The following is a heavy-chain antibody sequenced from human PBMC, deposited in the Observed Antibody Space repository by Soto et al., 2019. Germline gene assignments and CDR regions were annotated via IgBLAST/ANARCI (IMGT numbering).Heavy chain of an antibody. J-gene: IGHJ4*02. CDR3: SRHLITGTKVALDY. V-gene: IGHV3-74*01. Sequence: LSLTCAASGFTFSTYWMHWVRQAPGKGLVWVSRINSDGSSTSYAESVKGRFTISRDNAKNTLYLQMNSLRAEDTAVYYCSRHLITGTKVALDYWGQGTLVTVSS. CDR2: INSDGSST. CDR1: GFTFSTYW. D-gene: IGHD1-20*01.